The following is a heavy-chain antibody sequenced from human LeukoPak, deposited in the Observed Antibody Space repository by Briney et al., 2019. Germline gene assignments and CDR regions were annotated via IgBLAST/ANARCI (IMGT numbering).Heavy chain of an antibody. CDR3: ARRPAITGAPFDY. V-gene: IGHV5-51*01. D-gene: IGHD1-14*01. CDR1: GYSFTDYW. CDR2: IDFGGYDN. Sequence: GESLKISCKVSGYSFTDYWVGWVRQMPGEGLEWMGIIDFGGYDNRYSPSFQGQVTISADKSINTAYLQWNSLKASDTAMYYCARRPAITGAPFDYWGQGTLVTVSS. J-gene: IGHJ4*02.